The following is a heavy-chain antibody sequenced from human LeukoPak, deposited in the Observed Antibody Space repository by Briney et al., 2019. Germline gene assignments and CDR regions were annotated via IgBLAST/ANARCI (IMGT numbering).Heavy chain of an antibody. CDR3: ARPVPYSGSYYGYFDY. CDR2: IIPIFGTA. Sequence: GASVNVSCTASGGTFSSYAISWVRQAPGQGLEWMGGIIPIFGTANYAQKFQGRVTITADESTSTAYMELSSLRSEDTAVYYCARPVPYSGSYYGYFDYWGQGTLVTVSS. J-gene: IGHJ4*02. CDR1: GGTFSSYA. D-gene: IGHD1-26*01. V-gene: IGHV1-69*13.